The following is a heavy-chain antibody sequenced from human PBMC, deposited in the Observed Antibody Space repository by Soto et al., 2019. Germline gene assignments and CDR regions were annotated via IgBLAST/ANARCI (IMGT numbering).Heavy chain of an antibody. D-gene: IGHD1-26*01. CDR1: GGSLSSTSYH. CDR2: IYYTGTT. V-gene: IGHV4-39*01. J-gene: IGHJ4*02. Sequence: LSLTCTVSGGSLSSTSYHWGWIRQPPGKGLEYIGNIYYTGTTYYHPSLKSRLTISVDPSKNQFSLKVTSMTAADTAVYYCATYSGSYSYHYFAYWGQGLLVTVSP. CDR3: ATYSGSYSYHYFAY.